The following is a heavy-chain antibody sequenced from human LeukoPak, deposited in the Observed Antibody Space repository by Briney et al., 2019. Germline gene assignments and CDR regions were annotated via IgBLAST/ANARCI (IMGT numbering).Heavy chain of an antibody. J-gene: IGHJ5*02. D-gene: IGHD1-7*01. CDR3: SRDNVITGTTLDP. CDR1: GGSISSGSYY. CDR2: IYTSGST. V-gene: IGHV4-61*02. Sequence: PSETLSLTCTVSGGSISSGSYYWSWIRQPAGKGLEWIGRIYTSGSTNYNPSLKSRVTISIDSSKNQFSLKLSSVTAADTAVYYCSRDNVITGTTLDPWGQGTLVTVSS.